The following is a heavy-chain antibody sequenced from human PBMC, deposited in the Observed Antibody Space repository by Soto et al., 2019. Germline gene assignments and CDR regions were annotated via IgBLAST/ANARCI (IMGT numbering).Heavy chain of an antibody. Sequence: GGSLRLSCAASGITFSNYAMSWVRQAPGKGLEWVSSISGSGGSTYTYYADSVKGRFTISSDNSKNTLYLQMNSLRADDTAVYYCGTYDFWSGYGYWGQGTLVTVSS. J-gene: IGHJ4*02. V-gene: IGHV3-23*01. D-gene: IGHD3-3*01. CDR2: ISGSGGSTYT. CDR1: GITFSNYA. CDR3: GTYDFWSGYGY.